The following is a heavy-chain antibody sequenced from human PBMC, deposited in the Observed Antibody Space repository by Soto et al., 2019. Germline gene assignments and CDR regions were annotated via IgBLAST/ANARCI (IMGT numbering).Heavy chain of an antibody. CDR3: ASPYCGGDCYSDYYYGMDV. V-gene: IGHV1-46*01. CDR2: INPSGGST. D-gene: IGHD2-21*02. Sequence: PSVKVSCKASGYTFTSYYMHWVRQAPGQGLEWMGIINPSGGSTSYAQKFQGRVTMTRDTSTSTVYMELSSLRSEDTAAYYCASPYCGGDCYSDYYYGMDVWGQGTTVTVSS. CDR1: GYTFTSYY. J-gene: IGHJ6*02.